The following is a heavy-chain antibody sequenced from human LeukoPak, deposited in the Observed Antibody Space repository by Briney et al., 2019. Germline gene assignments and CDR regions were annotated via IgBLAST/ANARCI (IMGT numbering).Heavy chain of an antibody. CDR1: GFTFSNYA. Sequence: PGVSLRLSCAASGFTFSNYAMNWVRQARGKGREWFSVISGSGYSKYYADYVKGRFTISRDNYKNKLYLQTHSLRAEATDVYSCATDYGDYAYYFHYWGQGTLVTVSS. D-gene: IGHD4-17*01. V-gene: IGHV3-23*01. CDR3: ATDYGDYAYYFHY. J-gene: IGHJ4*02. CDR2: ISGSGYSK.